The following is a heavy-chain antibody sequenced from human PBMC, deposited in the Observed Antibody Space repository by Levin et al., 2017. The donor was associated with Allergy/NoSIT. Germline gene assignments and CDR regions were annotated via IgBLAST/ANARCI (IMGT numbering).Heavy chain of an antibody. CDR1: GFTFSSYE. CDR2: ISSSGSTI. V-gene: IGHV3-48*03. Sequence: GGSLRLSCAASGFTFSSYEMNWVRQAPGKGLEWVSYISSSGSTIYYADSVKGRFTISRDNAKNSLYLQMNSLRAEDTAVYYCARDRSVWLDPLGPFDRWGRGTLVTVSS. J-gene: IGHJ2*01. D-gene: IGHD6-19*01. CDR3: ARDRSVWLDPLGPFDR.